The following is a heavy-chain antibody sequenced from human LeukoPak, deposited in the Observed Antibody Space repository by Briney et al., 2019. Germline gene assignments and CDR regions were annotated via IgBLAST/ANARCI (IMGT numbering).Heavy chain of an antibody. Sequence: SETLFLTCTVSGGSISSYYWSWIRQPPGKGLEWIGYIYYSGSTNYSPSLKSRVTISVDTSKNQFSLKLSSVTAADTAVYYCARRLRGGSSWYNWFDPWGQGTLVTVSS. D-gene: IGHD6-13*01. J-gene: IGHJ5*02. CDR3: ARRLRGGSSWYNWFDP. V-gene: IGHV4-59*08. CDR2: IYYSGST. CDR1: GGSISSYY.